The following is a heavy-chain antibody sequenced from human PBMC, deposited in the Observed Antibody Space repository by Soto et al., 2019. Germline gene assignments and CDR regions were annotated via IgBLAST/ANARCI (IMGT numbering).Heavy chain of an antibody. J-gene: IGHJ5*02. V-gene: IGHV1-3*01. CDR2: INAGNGNT. Sequence: ASVKGACKASGYTFTSYAMHWVRQAPGQRLEWMGWINAGNGNTKYSQKFQGRVTITRDTSASTAYMELSSLRSEDTAVYYCARVRFLEWLTTEYNWFDPWGQGTLVTVSS. CDR1: GYTFTSYA. D-gene: IGHD3-3*01. CDR3: ARVRFLEWLTTEYNWFDP.